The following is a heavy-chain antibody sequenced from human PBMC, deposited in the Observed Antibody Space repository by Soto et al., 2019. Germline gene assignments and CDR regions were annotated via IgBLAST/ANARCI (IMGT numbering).Heavy chain of an antibody. J-gene: IGHJ4*02. V-gene: IGHV2-5*02. Sequence: SGPTLVNPTQTLTLTCTFSGFSLSTSGVGVGWIRQPPGKALEWLADIYWDDDKRYSPSLKSRLTITKDISKNQVVPTMTNMDPVDTATYYCAHRRSGFCSGGSCSPFDFWGQGTLVTVSS. CDR3: AHRRSGFCSGGSCSPFDF. CDR1: GFSLSTSGVG. CDR2: IYWDDDK. D-gene: IGHD2-15*01.